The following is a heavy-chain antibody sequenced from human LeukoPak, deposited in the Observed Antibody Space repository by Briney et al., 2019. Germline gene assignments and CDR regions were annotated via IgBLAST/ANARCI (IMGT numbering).Heavy chain of an antibody. Sequence: SETLSLTCTVSGGSISSYYWSWIRQPPGKGLEWIGYIYYSGSTNYNPSLKSRVTISGDTSKNQFSLKLSSVTAADTAVYYCARHIYDSSGYYQNWFDPWGQGTLVTVSS. CDR2: IYYSGST. V-gene: IGHV4-59*08. D-gene: IGHD3-22*01. CDR1: GGSISSYY. CDR3: ARHIYDSSGYYQNWFDP. J-gene: IGHJ5*02.